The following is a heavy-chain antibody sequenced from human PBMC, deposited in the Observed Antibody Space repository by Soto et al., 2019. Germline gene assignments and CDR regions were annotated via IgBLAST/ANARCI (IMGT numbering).Heavy chain of an antibody. J-gene: IGHJ4*02. CDR1: GFTFSAYG. V-gene: IGHV3-30*18. D-gene: IGHD5-12*01. CDR2: ISDDGSNK. Sequence: QVQLVESGGGVVQPGRSLRLSCAASGFTFSAYGMHWVRQAPGKGLEWVAAISDDGSNKFYADSMKGRFTISRDNSKNTLYLQVNSLTTEDTAVYYCAKSPWVATIVPSNFWGQGTLVTVSS. CDR3: AKSPWVATIVPSNF.